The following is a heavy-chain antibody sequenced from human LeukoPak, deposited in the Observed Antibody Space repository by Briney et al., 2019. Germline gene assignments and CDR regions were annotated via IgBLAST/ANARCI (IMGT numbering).Heavy chain of an antibody. CDR2: IYHSGST. CDR1: GYSISSAYY. V-gene: IGHV4-38-2*02. Sequence: SETLSLTCTVSGYSISSAYYWGWIRQPPGKGLEWIGSIYHSGSTHYNPSLKSRVTMSVDTSKNQLSLKLSSVTAADTAVYYCAREKSSSYGLAQHWGQGTLVTVSS. D-gene: IGHD3-22*01. CDR3: AREKSSSYGLAQH. J-gene: IGHJ1*01.